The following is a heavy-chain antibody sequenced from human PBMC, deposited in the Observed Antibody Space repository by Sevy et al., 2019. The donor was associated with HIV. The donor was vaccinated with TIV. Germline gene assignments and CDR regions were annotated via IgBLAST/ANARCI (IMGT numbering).Heavy chain of an antibody. J-gene: IGHJ4*02. CDR2: ISSSGTII. CDR1: GLNVSDYF. CDR3: ARDLASGSFFSLYFDY. Sequence: GGTLRLSCAASGLNVSDYFMSWIRQAPGKRPEWVSYISSSGTIIYYADSVKGRFTISRDNAKNSLSLQMNSLRAEDTAIYYCARDLASGSFFSLYFDYWGQVSLVTVSS. D-gene: IGHD3-10*01. V-gene: IGHV3-11*01.